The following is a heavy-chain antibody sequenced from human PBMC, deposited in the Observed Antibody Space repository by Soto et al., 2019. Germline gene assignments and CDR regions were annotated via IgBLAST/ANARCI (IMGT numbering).Heavy chain of an antibody. Sequence: ASETLSLTCAVSGGSFTSNNWWTWVRQPPGQGLEWIGEIYRTGSTNYNPSLKSRITISLDKSENQFSLKVPSLTAADTAVYYCASRDPGTSVDYWGQGTLVTVSS. D-gene: IGHD1-7*01. J-gene: IGHJ4*02. CDR3: ASRDPGTSVDY. V-gene: IGHV4-4*02. CDR1: GGSFTSNNW. CDR2: IYRTGST.